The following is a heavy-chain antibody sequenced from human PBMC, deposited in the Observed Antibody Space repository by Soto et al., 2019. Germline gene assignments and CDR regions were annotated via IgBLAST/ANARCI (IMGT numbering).Heavy chain of an antibody. V-gene: IGHV4-34*01. Sequence: SETLSLTCAVYGGSFSGYYWSWIRQPPGKGLEWIGEINHSGSTNYNPSLKSRVTISVDTSKNQFSLKLSSVTAADTAVYYCARGSGSSSFNWFDPWGQRTLVTVSS. CDR2: INHSGST. CDR1: GGSFSGYY. D-gene: IGHD6-13*01. J-gene: IGHJ5*02. CDR3: ARGSGSSSFNWFDP.